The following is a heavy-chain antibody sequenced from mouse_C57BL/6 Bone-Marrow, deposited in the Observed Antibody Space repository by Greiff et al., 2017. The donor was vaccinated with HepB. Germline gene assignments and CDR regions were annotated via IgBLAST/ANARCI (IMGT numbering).Heavy chain of an antibody. Sequence: VKLQESGPELVKPGASVKISCKASGYAFSSSWMNWVKQRPGKGLEWIGRIYPGDGDTNYNGKFKGKATLTADKSSSTAYMQLSSLTSEDSAVYFCARREITAWFAYWGQGTLVTVSA. CDR3: ARREITAWFAY. D-gene: IGHD1-1*01. V-gene: IGHV1-82*01. J-gene: IGHJ3*01. CDR2: IYPGDGDT. CDR1: GYAFSSSW.